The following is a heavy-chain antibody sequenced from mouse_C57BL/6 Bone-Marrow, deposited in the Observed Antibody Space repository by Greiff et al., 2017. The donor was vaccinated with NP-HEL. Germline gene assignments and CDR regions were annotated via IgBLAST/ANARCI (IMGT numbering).Heavy chain of an antibody. CDR2: IYPGSGST. V-gene: IGHV1-55*01. CDR3: ARGILRVDAMDY. CDR1: GYTFTSYW. J-gene: IGHJ4*01. D-gene: IGHD1-1*01. Sequence: VQLQQPGAELVKPGASVKMSCKASGYTFTSYWITWVKQRPGQGLEWIGDIYPGSGSTNYNEKFKSKATLTVDTSSSTAYMQLSSLTSEDSAVYYCARGILRVDAMDYWGQGTSVTVSS.